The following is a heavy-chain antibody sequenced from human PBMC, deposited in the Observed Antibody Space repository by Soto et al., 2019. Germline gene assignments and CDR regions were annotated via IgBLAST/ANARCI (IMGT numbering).Heavy chain of an antibody. CDR3: ARASPSSGYSY. J-gene: IGHJ4*02. CDR2: TYYRSKWYS. D-gene: IGHD3-22*01. CDR1: GDSVSSTSTA. V-gene: IGHV6-1*01. Sequence: SQTLSLTCAISGDSVSSTSTAWSWIRQSPSRGLEWLGRTYYRSKWYSDYAVSVKSRITINPDTSKNQFSLQLSSVTPADTAVYYCARASPSSGYSYWGQATLVTVSS.